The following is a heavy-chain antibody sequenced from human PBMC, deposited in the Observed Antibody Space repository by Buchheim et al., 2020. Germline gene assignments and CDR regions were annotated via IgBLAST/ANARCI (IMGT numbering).Heavy chain of an antibody. J-gene: IGHJ4*02. CDR1: GFTFSSYT. Sequence: EVQLVESGGGLVQSGGSLRLSCAASGFTFSSYTMNWVRQAPGKGLEWVAYISSSSGTIYYADSVKGRFTISRDNVKNSLYLQMNSLRAEDTAVYYCASSQGATTGFDYWGQGTL. CDR2: ISSSSGTI. D-gene: IGHD1-26*01. CDR3: ASSQGATTGFDY. V-gene: IGHV3-48*01.